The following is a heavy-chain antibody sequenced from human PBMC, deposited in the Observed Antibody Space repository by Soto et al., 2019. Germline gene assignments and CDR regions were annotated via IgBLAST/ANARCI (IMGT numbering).Heavy chain of an antibody. CDR1: GDSISSDKW. Sequence: QVQLQESGPGLVKPSGTLSLTCAVSGDSISSDKWWSWVRQPPGKGLEWIGEIHHSGRTNYNPSLKSRVTTLVEKSKNQVSLELSSMTAADTAVYYCARGGDWQFDYWGQGTLVTVSS. CDR3: ARGGDWQFDY. CDR2: IHHSGRT. V-gene: IGHV4-4*02. D-gene: IGHD2-21*02. J-gene: IGHJ4*02.